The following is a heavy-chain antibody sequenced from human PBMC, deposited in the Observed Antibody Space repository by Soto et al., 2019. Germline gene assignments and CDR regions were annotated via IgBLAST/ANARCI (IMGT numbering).Heavy chain of an antibody. CDR1: GGTFNSYA. J-gene: IGHJ6*02. V-gene: IGHV1-69*01. CDR3: AGGGIAAAGERRHTGRIYYGLDV. CDR2: IVPILDTA. Sequence: QVQLVQSGAEVKKPGSSVKVSCKASGGTFNSYAISWVRQAPGQVLEWMGGIVPILDTAKYAQKFQGRVTITADESTSTSYMELSRLRSEETAVYYCAGGGIAAAGERRHTGRIYYGLDVWGQGATVTVSS. D-gene: IGHD6-13*01.